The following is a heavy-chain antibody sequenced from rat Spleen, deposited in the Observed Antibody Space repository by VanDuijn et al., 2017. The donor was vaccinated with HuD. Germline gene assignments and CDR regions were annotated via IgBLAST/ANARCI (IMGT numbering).Heavy chain of an antibody. V-gene: IGHV5-31*01. D-gene: IGHD1-5*01. J-gene: IGHJ2*01. CDR3: TSREY. CDR2: ITDTGDNI. Sequence: EVQLVESGGGLVQPGRSLKVSCVASGFTFNNYWMSWIRQAPGKGLEWIASITDTGDNIYYPDSVKGRFTISRDNAQNTLYLQMNSLRSEDTATYYCTSREYWGQGVMVTVSS. CDR1: GFTFNNYW.